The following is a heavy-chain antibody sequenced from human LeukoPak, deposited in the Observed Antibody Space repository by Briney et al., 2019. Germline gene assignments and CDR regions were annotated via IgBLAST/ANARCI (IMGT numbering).Heavy chain of an antibody. CDR2: VNGGGWYS. Sequence: SGGSLRLSCAASGFSPSNYAMGWVRQAPGKGLDWLSVVNGGGWYSNHADSVKGRFTMSRDTSKNTVYLQMDSLRVEDTAVYYCAREDARDGGYFDYWAQGTLVTVSS. CDR1: GFSPSNYA. CDR3: AREDARDGGYFDY. J-gene: IGHJ4*02. D-gene: IGHD3-16*01. V-gene: IGHV3-23*01.